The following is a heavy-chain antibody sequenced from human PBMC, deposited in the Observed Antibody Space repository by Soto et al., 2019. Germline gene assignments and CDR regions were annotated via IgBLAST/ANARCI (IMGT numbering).Heavy chain of an antibody. V-gene: IGHV1-58*02. CDR3: AADLDAYDSSGYYYKPADY. D-gene: IGHD3-22*01. CDR2: IVVGSGNT. CDR1: GFTFTTSA. J-gene: IGHJ4*02. Sequence: QMQLVQSGPEVKKPGTSVKVSCKASGFTFTTSAMQWVRQARGQRLEWIGWIVVGSGNTNYAQKFQERVTITRDMSPSTAYMELGSLRSEDTAVYYCAADLDAYDSSGYYYKPADYWGQGTLVTVSS.